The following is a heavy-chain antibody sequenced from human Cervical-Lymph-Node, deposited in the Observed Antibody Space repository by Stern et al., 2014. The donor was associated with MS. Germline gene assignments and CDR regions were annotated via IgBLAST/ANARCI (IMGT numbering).Heavy chain of an antibody. V-gene: IGHV5-51*01. CDR1: GYTFTRYW. J-gene: IGHJ6*02. D-gene: IGHD3/OR15-3a*01. CDR3: ARRVGFWTGYDGMDV. Sequence: EVQLVESGAEVKKPGESLKISCKASGYTFTRYWIAWVRQMPGKGLECVGLIHAGDSDTRYSAAFQGQVTMSADKSTTTAYLQWSSLQASDTATYYCARRVGFWTGYDGMDVWGQGTTVTVS. CDR2: IHAGDSDT.